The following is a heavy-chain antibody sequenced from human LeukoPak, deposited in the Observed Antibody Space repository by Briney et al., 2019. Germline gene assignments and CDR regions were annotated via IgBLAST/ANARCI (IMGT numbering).Heavy chain of an antibody. V-gene: IGHV3-23*01. J-gene: IGHJ4*02. Sequence: PGGSLRLSCAASGITFSSYAMNWVRQAPGKGLEWVSAISGSGGSTYYADSVKGRFTISRDNSKNTLYLQMNSLRAEDTAVYYCAKDRSAVRVGATPTYYFDYWGQGTLVTVSS. CDR2: ISGSGGST. CDR1: GITFSSYA. CDR3: AKDRSAVRVGATPTYYFDY. D-gene: IGHD1-26*01.